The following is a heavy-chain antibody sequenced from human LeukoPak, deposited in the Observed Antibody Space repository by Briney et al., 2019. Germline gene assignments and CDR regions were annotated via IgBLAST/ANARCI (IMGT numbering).Heavy chain of an antibody. CDR2: IYYSGST. Sequence: SETLSLTCTVSGGSISSYYWSWIRQPPGKGLEWIGYIYYSGSTNYNPSLKSRVTISVDTSKNQFSLKLSSVTAADTAVYYCASGIAADLYWGQGTLVTVSS. D-gene: IGHD6-13*01. V-gene: IGHV4-59*08. CDR3: ASGIAADLY. J-gene: IGHJ4*02. CDR1: GGSISSYY.